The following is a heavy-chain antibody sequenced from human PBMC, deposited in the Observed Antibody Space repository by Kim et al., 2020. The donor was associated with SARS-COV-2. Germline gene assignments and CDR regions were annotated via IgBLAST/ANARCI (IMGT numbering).Heavy chain of an antibody. CDR1: GFTLSTYT. Sequence: GGSLRLSCVASGFTLSTYTIHWVRQAPGTGLEWVAVISSDGSDKNYANSVKGRFTVSRDNFKNTLYLQMNSLTADDTAVYYCARENVMVYACDIWGQGTMVTVSS. CDR2: ISSDGSDK. CDR3: ARENVMVYACDI. J-gene: IGHJ3*02. V-gene: IGHV3-30*04. D-gene: IGHD2-8*01.